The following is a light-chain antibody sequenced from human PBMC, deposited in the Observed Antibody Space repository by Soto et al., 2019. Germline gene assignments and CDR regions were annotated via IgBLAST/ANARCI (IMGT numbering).Light chain of an antibody. J-gene: IGKJ5*01. CDR1: QSVSSSS. V-gene: IGKV3-20*01. Sequence: EIVLTQSPGTLSLSPGERATLSCRASQSVSSSSLAWYRQRPGQAPSLLIYGASRRATGIPDRFSGSGSGTDFTLIISRLEPEDVAVYYCQQYGRSPPITFGQGTRQDIK. CDR3: QQYGRSPPIT. CDR2: GAS.